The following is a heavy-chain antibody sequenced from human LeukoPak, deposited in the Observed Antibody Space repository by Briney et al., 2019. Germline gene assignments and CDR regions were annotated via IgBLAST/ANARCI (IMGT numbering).Heavy chain of an antibody. Sequence: GGSLRLSCAASGFTFSSYAMSWVRQAPGKGLEWVSAISGSGGSTYYADSVKGRFTISRDNFKNTLYLQMNSLRAEDTAVYYCAKDRSILPAAPYFDYWGQGTLVTVSS. J-gene: IGHJ4*02. V-gene: IGHV3-23*01. CDR2: ISGSGGST. CDR1: GFTFSSYA. CDR3: AKDRSILPAAPYFDY. D-gene: IGHD2-2*01.